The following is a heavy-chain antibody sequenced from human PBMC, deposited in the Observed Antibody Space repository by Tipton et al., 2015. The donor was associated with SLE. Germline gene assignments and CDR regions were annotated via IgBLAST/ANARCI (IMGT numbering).Heavy chain of an antibody. J-gene: IGHJ6*03. CDR2: IYYSGST. CDR3: ARISPLLYCGGDCYSYYYMDV. CDR1: GGSISSGGYY. Sequence: TLSLTCTVSGGSISSGGYYWSWIRQHPGKGLEWIGYIYYSGSTYYNPSLKSRVTISVDTSKNQFSLKLSSVTAADTAVYYCARISPLLYCGGDCYSYYYMDVWGKGATVTVSS. D-gene: IGHD2-21*01. V-gene: IGHV4-31*03.